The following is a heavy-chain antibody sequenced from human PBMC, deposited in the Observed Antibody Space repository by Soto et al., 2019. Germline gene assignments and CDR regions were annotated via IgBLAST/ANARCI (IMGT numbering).Heavy chain of an antibody. CDR3: ASLRDGYNYYFDY. Sequence: LSCAASGFTFSSYAMHWVRQAPGKGLEWVAVISYDGSNKYYADSVKGRFTISGDNSKNTLYLQMNSLRAEDTAVYYCASLRDGYNYYFDYWGQGTLVTVSS. CDR1: GFTFSSYA. V-gene: IGHV3-30-3*01. D-gene: IGHD5-12*01. CDR2: ISYDGSNK. J-gene: IGHJ4*02.